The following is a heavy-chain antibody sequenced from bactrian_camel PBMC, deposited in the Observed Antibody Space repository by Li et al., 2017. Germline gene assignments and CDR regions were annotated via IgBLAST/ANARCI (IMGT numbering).Heavy chain of an antibody. Sequence: VQLVESGGGLVQPGGSLRLSCAASGFTFSSVAMNWVRQAPGKGLEWVSSIHSGGSITAYADSVKGRFTISRDDAQNTLHLQLDSLKTEDTAMYYCTNRLPSSYWGQGTQVTVS. D-gene: IGHD1*01. CDR1: GFTFSSVA. V-gene: IGHV3S42*01. CDR2: IHSGGSIT. CDR3: TNRLPSSY. J-gene: IGHJ4*01.